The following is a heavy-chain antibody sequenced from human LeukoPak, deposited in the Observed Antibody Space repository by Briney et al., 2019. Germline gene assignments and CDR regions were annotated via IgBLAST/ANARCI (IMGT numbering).Heavy chain of an antibody. CDR2: IYHSGST. V-gene: IGHV4-38-2*02. J-gene: IGHJ6*01. CDR1: GYSISSAYY. Sequence: PSETLSLTSIASGYSISSAYYWGWIRQPPGKGLEWIGSIYHSGSTYYNPSLKSRVTISVDTSKNQFSLKLCSVTAADTAVYYCARDIAAPGTRQYYYYGMDVWGKGTTVTASS. D-gene: IGHD6-13*01. CDR3: ARDIAAPGTRQYYYYGMDV.